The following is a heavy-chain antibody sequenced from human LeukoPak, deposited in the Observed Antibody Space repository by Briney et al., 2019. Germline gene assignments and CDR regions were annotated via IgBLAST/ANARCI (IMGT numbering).Heavy chain of an antibody. CDR1: GASISSSSYY. V-gene: IGHV4-61*01. CDR3: ARDRRRFSRGELSFFDP. D-gene: IGHD3-10*01. CDR2: IYYSGST. J-gene: IGHJ5*02. Sequence: PSETLPLTCSVSGASISSSSYYWSWIRQPPGKGLEWIGYIYYSGSTNYNPSLKSRVTISVDTSKNQFSLKLSSVTAADTAVYYCARDRRRFSRGELSFFDPWGQGTLVTVSS.